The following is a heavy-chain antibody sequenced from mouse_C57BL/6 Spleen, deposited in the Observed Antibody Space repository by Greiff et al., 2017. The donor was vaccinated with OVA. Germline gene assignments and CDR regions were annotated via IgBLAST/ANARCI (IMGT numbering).Heavy chain of an antibody. CDR2: ISSGSSTI. J-gene: IGHJ4*01. CDR3: ARPYYSNHYAMDY. CDR1: GFTFSDSG. V-gene: IGHV5-17*01. D-gene: IGHD2-5*01. Sequence: EVKVVESGGGLVKPGGSLKLSCAASGFTFSDSGMPWVRQAPETGLEWVAYISSGSSTIYYADTVKGRFTISGDNAKNTLFLQMSSLRSEDTAMYYCARPYYSNHYAMDYWGQGTSVTVSS.